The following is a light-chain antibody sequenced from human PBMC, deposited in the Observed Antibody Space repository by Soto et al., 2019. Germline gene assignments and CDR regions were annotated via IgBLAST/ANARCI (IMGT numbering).Light chain of an antibody. CDR1: SSNIGAGYD. V-gene: IGLV1-40*01. CDR3: QSYYSSLSGLSLV. CDR2: GNT. Sequence: QSVLTQPPSVSGAPGQRVTISCTGSSSNIGAGYDVHWYQQLPGTAPKLLIYGNTNRPSGVPDRFSGSKSGTSASLAITGLLAEDEVDYYCQSYYSSLSGLSLVFGTGTNVTVL. J-gene: IGLJ1*01.